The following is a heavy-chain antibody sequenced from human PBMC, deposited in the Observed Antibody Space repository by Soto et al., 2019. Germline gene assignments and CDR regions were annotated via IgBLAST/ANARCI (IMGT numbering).Heavy chain of an antibody. CDR2: ISYDGSNK. V-gene: IGHV3-30*18. CDR3: AKYPNFGWLFSAYYYYYMDV. CDR1: GFTFSSYG. D-gene: IGHD3-9*01. Sequence: PGGSLRLSCAASGFTFSSYGMHWVRQAPGKGLEWVAVISYDGSNKYYADSVKGRFTISRDNSKNTLYLQMNSLRAEDTAVYYCAKYPNFGWLFSAYYYYYMDVWGKGTTVTVSS. J-gene: IGHJ6*03.